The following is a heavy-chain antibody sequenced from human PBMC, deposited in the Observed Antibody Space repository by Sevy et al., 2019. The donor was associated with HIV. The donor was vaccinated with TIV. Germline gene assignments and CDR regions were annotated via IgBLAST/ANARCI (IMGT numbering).Heavy chain of an antibody. J-gene: IGHJ4*02. CDR1: GFTFSRYN. CDR2: ISGSSNYI. V-gene: IGHV3-21*01. CDR3: ATGPPDGSYDYFDS. D-gene: IGHD1-26*01. Sequence: GGSLRLSCAASGFTFSRYNMNWVRQAPGKGLEWVSSISGSSNYIYYAESLKGRFIISRDNAKKTVYLQMNSLRGDDTAVYYCATGPPDGSYDYFDSWGQGTLVTVSS.